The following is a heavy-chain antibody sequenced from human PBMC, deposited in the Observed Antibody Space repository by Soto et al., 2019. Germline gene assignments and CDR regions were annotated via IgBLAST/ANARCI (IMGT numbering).Heavy chain of an antibody. CDR2: ISWNSGSI. D-gene: IGHD3-10*01. J-gene: IGHJ3*02. CDR3: AKHMSSGGDAAFDI. V-gene: IGHV3-9*01. Sequence: EVQLVESGGGLVQPGRSLRLSCAASGFTFDDYAMHWVRQAPGKGLEWVSGISWNSGSIGYADSVKGRFTISRDNAKNSLYLQMQTLRAEDTALYYCAKHMSSGGDAAFDIWGQGTMVTVSS. CDR1: GFTFDDYA.